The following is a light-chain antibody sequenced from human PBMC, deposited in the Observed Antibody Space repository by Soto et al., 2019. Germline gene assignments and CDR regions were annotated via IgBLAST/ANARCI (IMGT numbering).Light chain of an antibody. CDR3: QQYNNWPPIT. CDR2: GAS. J-gene: IGKJ5*01. V-gene: IGKV3-15*01. CDR1: QSVSNF. Sequence: EIVLTQSPATLSLSPGERATLSCSASQSVSNFLAWYQQKPGQAPRLLIYGASTRATGIPARFSGSGSGTEFTLTISSLQSEDFAVYYCQQYNNWPPITFGQGTRLEIK.